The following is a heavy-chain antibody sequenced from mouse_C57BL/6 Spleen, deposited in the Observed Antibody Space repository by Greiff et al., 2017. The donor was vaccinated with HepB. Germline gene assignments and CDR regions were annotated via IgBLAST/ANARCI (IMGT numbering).Heavy chain of an antibody. CDR3: ARDGYDVNEAMDY. CDR2: ISSGSSTI. J-gene: IGHJ4*01. CDR1: GFTFSDYG. Sequence: DVTLVESGGGLVKPGGSLKLSCAASGFTFSDYGMHWVRQAPEKGLEWVAYISSGSSTIYYADTVKGRFTISRDNAKNTLILQMTSLRSEDTAMYYCARDGYDVNEAMDYWGQGTSVTVSS. D-gene: IGHD2-2*01. V-gene: IGHV5-17*01.